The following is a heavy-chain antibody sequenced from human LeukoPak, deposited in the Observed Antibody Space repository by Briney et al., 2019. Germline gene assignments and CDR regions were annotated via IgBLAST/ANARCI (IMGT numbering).Heavy chain of an antibody. D-gene: IGHD3-22*01. CDR1: GGSISSGDSY. V-gene: IGHV4-30-4*08. J-gene: IGHJ5*02. CDR2: IYYSGST. CDR3: ARGLGGYDSSGYYYSNWFDP. Sequence: SQTLSLTCTVSGGSISSGDSYWSWIRQPPGEGLEWIGYIYYSGSTYYNPSLKRRVTISVDTSKHQFSLKLSSVTAADTAVYYCARGLGGYDSSGYYYSNWFDPWGQGTLVTVSS.